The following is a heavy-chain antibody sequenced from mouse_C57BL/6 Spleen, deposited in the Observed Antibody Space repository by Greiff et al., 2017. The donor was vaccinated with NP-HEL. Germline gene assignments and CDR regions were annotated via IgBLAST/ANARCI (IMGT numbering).Heavy chain of an antibody. Sequence: EVKLLESGPGLVKPSQSLSLTCSVTGYSITSGYYWNWIRQPPGNKLEWMVYISYDGSNNYNPSLKNRISITRDTSKNQFFLKLNSVTTEDTAAYYCARGDVRWPRGGFAYWGQGTLVTVSA. CDR2: ISYDGSN. J-gene: IGHJ3*01. CDR3: ARGDVRWPRGGFAY. D-gene: IGHD2-14*01. V-gene: IGHV3-6*01. CDR1: GYSITSGYY.